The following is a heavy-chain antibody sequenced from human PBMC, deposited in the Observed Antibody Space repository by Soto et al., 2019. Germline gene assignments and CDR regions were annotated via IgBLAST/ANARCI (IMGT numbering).Heavy chain of an antibody. CDR1: GGTPSNSA. Sequence: QVHLLLQSGAEVKKPGSSVKVSCKASGGTPSNSAISGVRQAPGQGLEWMGGIIPVFGLVKYAQNFQGRVTITADESTNTAYIELSSLRPEDTAVYYCAGGRIVVVGSRAYYGMDVWGQGTTVTVSS. J-gene: IGHJ6*02. CDR2: IIPVFGLV. V-gene: IGHV1-69*01. D-gene: IGHD3-22*01. CDR3: AGGRIVVVGSRAYYGMDV.